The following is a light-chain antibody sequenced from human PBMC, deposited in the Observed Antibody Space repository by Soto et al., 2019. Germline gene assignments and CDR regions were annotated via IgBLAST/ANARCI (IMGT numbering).Light chain of an antibody. CDR2: GAS. CDR3: QQYGSSPLT. V-gene: IGKV3-20*01. Sequence: EIVLTQSPGTLSLSPGERATLTCRASQSVTSSYLAWYQQKPGQAPRLLMYGASSRATGLPDRFSGSGSGTDFTLTISRLEPEDFAVYYCQQYGSSPLTFGPGTKVDIK. CDR1: QSVTSSY. J-gene: IGKJ3*01.